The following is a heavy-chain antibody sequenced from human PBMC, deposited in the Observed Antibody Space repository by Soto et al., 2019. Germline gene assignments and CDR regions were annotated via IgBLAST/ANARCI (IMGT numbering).Heavy chain of an antibody. Sequence: SETLSLTCTVSGGSISSSSYYWAWIRQPPGKGLEWIGSMYYSGSTYYNPSLKSRVTISVDTSKSQFSLKLSSVTAADTAVYFCARKNRAPDRLSGHNWSDPWGQGTLVTVSS. CDR2: MYYSGST. D-gene: IGHD3-9*01. CDR1: GGSISSSSYY. J-gene: IGHJ5*02. CDR3: ARKNRAPDRLSGHNWSDP. V-gene: IGHV4-39*01.